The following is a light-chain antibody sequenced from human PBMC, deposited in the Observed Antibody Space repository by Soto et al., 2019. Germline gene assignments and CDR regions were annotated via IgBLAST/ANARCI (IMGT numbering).Light chain of an antibody. CDR3: QQRSNSFT. V-gene: IGKV3-11*01. J-gene: IGKJ2*01. Sequence: EIVLTQSPATLSLSPGERATLSCRASQSVSSYLAWYQQKPGQAPRLLIYEASNRATGIPARFSGSGSGTDFTLTISSLEPEDFAVYYCQQRSNSFTFGQGTKLEIK. CDR1: QSVSSY. CDR2: EAS.